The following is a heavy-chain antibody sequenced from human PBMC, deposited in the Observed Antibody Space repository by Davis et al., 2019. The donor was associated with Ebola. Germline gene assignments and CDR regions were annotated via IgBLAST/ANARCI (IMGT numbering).Heavy chain of an antibody. V-gene: IGHV1-18*01. D-gene: IGHD3-22*01. J-gene: IGHJ4*02. CDR2: ISAYNGNT. Sequence: AASVKVSCKASGYTFTSYGISWVRQAPGQGLEWMGWISAYNGNTNYAQKLQGRVTMTTDTSTSTAYMELRSLRSDDTAVYYCARDHYYDSSGYFRYWGQGTLVTVSS. CDR1: GYTFTSYG. CDR3: ARDHYYDSSGYFRY.